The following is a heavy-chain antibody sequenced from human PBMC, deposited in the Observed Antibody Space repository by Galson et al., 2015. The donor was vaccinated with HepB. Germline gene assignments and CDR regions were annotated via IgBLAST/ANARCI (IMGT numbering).Heavy chain of an antibody. CDR2: IYYSGST. D-gene: IGHD2-2*01. CDR3: ASRLYCSSTSCYGPFDY. Sequence: ETLSLTCTVSGGSISSSSYYWGWIRQPPGKGLEWIGSIYYSGSTYYNPSLKSRVTISVDTSKNQFSLKLSSVTAADTAVYYCASRLYCSSTSCYGPFDYWGQGTLVTVSS. V-gene: IGHV4-39*01. CDR1: GGSISSSSYY. J-gene: IGHJ4*02.